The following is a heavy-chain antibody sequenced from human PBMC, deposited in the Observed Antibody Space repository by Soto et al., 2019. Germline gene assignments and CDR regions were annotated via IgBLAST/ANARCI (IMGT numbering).Heavy chain of an antibody. J-gene: IGHJ4*02. V-gene: IGHV3-23*01. D-gene: IGHD2-2*01. CDR2: ISGSGIST. Sequence: GGSLRLSCAASGFTFSNYAMTWVRQAPVKGLEWVSTISGSGISTYYADSVKGRFTISRDNSKNTLSLLMDSLRAEDTAVYYCAKVICSSTSCRNIVAKTGVFYFDYWGQGTLVTVSS. CDR3: AKVICSSTSCRNIVAKTGVFYFDY. CDR1: GFTFSNYA.